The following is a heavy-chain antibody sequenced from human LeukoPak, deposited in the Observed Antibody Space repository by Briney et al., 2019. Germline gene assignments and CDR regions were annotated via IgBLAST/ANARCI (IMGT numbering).Heavy chain of an antibody. J-gene: IGHJ3*02. CDR3: TRFGGDYGDYRYDAFDI. Sequence: GGSLRLSCAASGFTFSGSAMHWVRQASGKGLEWVGRIRSKANSYATAYAASVKGRFTISRDDSKNTAYLQMNSLKTEDTAVYYCTRFGGDYGDYRYDAFDIWGQGTMVTVSS. D-gene: IGHD4-17*01. V-gene: IGHV3-73*01. CDR2: IRSKANSYAT. CDR1: GFTFSGSA.